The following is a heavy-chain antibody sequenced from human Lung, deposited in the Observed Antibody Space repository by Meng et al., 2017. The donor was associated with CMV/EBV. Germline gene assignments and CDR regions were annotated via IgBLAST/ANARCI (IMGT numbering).Heavy chain of an antibody. CDR2: TYYRSKWYH. CDR3: ARGINGGCGD. D-gene: IGHD4-23*01. J-gene: IGHJ4*02. V-gene: IGHV6-1*01. Sequence: QGQLQQSGPGLVKPSQTLSLTCAISGDIVSSNSAAWHWIRQSPSRGLEWLGRTYYRSKWYHEYAVSVKSRITISPDTPKNQFSLQLNSMTPEDTAAYYCARGINGGCGDWGQGTLVTVSS. CDR1: GDIVSSNSAA.